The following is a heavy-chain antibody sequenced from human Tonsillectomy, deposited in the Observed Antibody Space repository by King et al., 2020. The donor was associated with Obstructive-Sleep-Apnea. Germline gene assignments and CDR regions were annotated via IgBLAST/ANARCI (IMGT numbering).Heavy chain of an antibody. CDR3: ARGSGNYYDSSGYYYPFDY. D-gene: IGHD3-22*01. J-gene: IGHJ4*02. CDR2: IYRGGST. CDR1: GFTVSSNY. Sequence: VQLVESGGGLVQAGGSLRLSCTASGFTVSSNYMSLVRQAPGKGLEWVSVIYRGGSTYYADSVKGRFTISKHNSKNTVYLQMNSLRTEDTAVYFCARGSGNYYDSSGYYYPFDYWGQGTLVTVSS. V-gene: IGHV3-53*04.